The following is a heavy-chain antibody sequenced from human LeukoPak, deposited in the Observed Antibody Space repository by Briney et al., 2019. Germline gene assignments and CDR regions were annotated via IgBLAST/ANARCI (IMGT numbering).Heavy chain of an antibody. CDR1: GGSISSYY. D-gene: IGHD3-22*01. CDR3: ARAYYSDSGAPYYFDF. J-gene: IGHJ4*02. V-gene: IGHV4-59*08. CDR2: IYYTGST. Sequence: SETLSLTCTVSGGSISSYYWNWFRQPPGKGLEWFGCIYYTGSTGYSPSLKNRVTISLDTSKNQFSLKLFSVTAADTAVYYCARAYYSDSGAPYYFDFWGQGTLVPVSS.